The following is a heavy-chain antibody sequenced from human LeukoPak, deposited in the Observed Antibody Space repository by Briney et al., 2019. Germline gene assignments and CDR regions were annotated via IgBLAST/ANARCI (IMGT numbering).Heavy chain of an antibody. CDR3: ARFQGFGSGSN. D-gene: IGHD3-10*01. Sequence: GGSLRLSCAASGFSFSSYWMHWVRQAPGKGLVWVSRNNSDASSTSYADSVKGRFTISRDNAKNTLYLQMNSLRAEDTAVYYCARFQGFGSGSNWGQGTLVTVSS. CDR2: NNSDASST. CDR1: GFSFSSYW. V-gene: IGHV3-74*01. J-gene: IGHJ4*02.